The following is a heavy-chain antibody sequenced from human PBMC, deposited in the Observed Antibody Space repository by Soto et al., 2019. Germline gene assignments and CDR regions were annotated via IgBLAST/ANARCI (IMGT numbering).Heavy chain of an antibody. CDR3: ARVPACSSTSCYVWFDP. J-gene: IGHJ5*02. Sequence: SETLSLTCTVSGGSISSYYWSWIRQPPGKGLEWIGYIYYSGSTNYNPSLKSRVTISVDTSKNQFSLKLSSVTAADTAVYYCARVPACSSTSCYVWFDPWGQGTLVTVSS. CDR2: IYYSGST. V-gene: IGHV4-59*01. D-gene: IGHD2-2*01. CDR1: GGSISSYY.